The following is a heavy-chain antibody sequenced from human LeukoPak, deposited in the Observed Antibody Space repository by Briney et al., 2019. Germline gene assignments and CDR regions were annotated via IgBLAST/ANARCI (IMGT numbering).Heavy chain of an antibody. J-gene: IGHJ5*02. D-gene: IGHD3-22*01. CDR2: INHSGST. CDR3: ASHPKGYYYDSSGLP. V-gene: IGHV4-34*01. CDR1: GGSFSGYY. Sequence: SETLSLTCAVYGGSFSGYYWSWIRQPPGKGLEWIGEINHSGSTNYNPSLKSRVTISVDTSKNQFSLKLSSVTAADTAVYYCASHPKGYYYDSSGLPWGQGTLVTVSS.